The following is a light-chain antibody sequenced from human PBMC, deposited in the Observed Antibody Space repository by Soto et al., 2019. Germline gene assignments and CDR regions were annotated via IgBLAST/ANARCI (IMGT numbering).Light chain of an antibody. CDR2: ETS. CDR1: RSISTW. J-gene: IGKJ1*01. CDR3: QQYNSFWT. V-gene: IGKV1-5*03. Sequence: DIQMTQSPSTLSASVGDRVTITCRASRSISTWLAWYQQKPGKAPKLLIYETSSLEGGVPSRFSGSGSGTEFTLTISSLQPDDSATYFCQQYNSFWTFGQGTKVEIK.